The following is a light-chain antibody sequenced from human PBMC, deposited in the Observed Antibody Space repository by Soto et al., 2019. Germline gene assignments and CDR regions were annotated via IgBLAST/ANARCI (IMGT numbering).Light chain of an antibody. CDR1: NSNIGADFY. V-gene: IGLV1-40*01. Sequence: QSVLTQPPSVSGAPGQRVTISCTGSNSNIGADFYVQWYQQLPGTPPKLLIYGNSYRPSGVHDRFSGSKSGSSASLAITGLQADDEADYYCQSYDSSLSAYVFGAGTKVTVL. CDR2: GNS. CDR3: QSYDSSLSAYV. J-gene: IGLJ1*01.